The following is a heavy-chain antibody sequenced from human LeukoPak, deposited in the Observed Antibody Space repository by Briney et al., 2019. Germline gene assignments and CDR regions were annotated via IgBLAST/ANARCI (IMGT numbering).Heavy chain of an antibody. Sequence: PGGSLRLSCAASGFTVSSNYMSWVRQAPGKGLEWVSVLYRGGSTYYADSVKGRFTISRDNSKNTLYLQMNSLRAEDTAVYYCARTSHDSSGYYAYYFDYWGQGTLVTVSS. CDR1: GFTVSSNY. CDR3: ARTSHDSSGYYAYYFDY. V-gene: IGHV3-66*01. CDR2: LYRGGST. D-gene: IGHD3-22*01. J-gene: IGHJ4*02.